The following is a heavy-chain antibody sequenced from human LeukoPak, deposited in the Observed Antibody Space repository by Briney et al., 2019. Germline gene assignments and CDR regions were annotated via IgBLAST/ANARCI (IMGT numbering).Heavy chain of an antibody. J-gene: IGHJ3*02. CDR3: ARDVEAFDI. CDR1: GFTFSTYA. V-gene: IGHV3-23*01. D-gene: IGHD5-24*01. CDR2: ISHSGATT. Sequence: GGSLRLSCAGSGFTFSTYAMTWVRQAPGKGLEWVSVISHSGATTYYADSVKGRFTISRDNSKNTLYLQMNSLRAEDTAVYYCARDVEAFDIWGQGTMVTVSS.